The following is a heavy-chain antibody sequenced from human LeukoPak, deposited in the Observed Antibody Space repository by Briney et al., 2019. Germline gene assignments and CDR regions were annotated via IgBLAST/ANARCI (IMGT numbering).Heavy chain of an antibody. Sequence: PSETLSLTYTVSGGSVSSGSYYWSWIRQPPGKGLEWIGYIYYSGSTNYNPSLKSRVTISVDTSKNQFSLKLSSVTAADTAVYYCARDRHYYDSSGYYPRMDVWGQGTTVTVSS. V-gene: IGHV4-61*01. D-gene: IGHD3-22*01. CDR3: ARDRHYYDSSGYYPRMDV. CDR2: IYYSGST. CDR1: GGSVSSGSYY. J-gene: IGHJ6*02.